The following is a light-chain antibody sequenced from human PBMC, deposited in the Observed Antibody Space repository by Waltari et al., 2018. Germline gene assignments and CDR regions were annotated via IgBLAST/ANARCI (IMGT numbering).Light chain of an antibody. CDR1: GSNIGAGYG. CDR3: QSYDTSLRVV. CDR2: GST. V-gene: IGLV1-40*01. J-gene: IGLJ3*02. Sequence: QSVLTQPPSVSGAPGQRVTISCPGSGSNIGAGYGVHWYQQLPRAAPKLLIYGSTSRPLGVPDRFFGSTSGTSASLAITGLQAEDEADYYCQSYDTSLRVVFGGGTKLTVL.